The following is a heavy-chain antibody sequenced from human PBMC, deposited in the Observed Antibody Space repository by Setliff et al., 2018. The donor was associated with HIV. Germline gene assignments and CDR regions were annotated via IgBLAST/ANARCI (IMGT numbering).Heavy chain of an antibody. D-gene: IGHD4-17*01. CDR3: ARRIYGNNPYFDY. CDR2: AYISESS. J-gene: IGHJ4*02. V-gene: IGHV4-61*02. CDR1: GGLISSGSYY. Sequence: SETLSLTCNVPGGLISSGSYYWSWVRQPAGKGLEWIGRAYISESSHYNPSLKSRVTISVDTSKDQFSLKLSSVTAADTAIYYCARRIYGNNPYFDYWSQGTLVTVSS.